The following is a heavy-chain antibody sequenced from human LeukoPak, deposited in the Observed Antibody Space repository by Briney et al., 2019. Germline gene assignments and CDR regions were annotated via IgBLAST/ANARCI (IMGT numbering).Heavy chain of an antibody. J-gene: IGHJ4*02. CDR1: GFTFSSYA. Sequence: GGSLRLSCAASGFTFSSYAMSWVRQAPGKGLEWVSAISGSGGSTYYADSVKGRFTISRDNSKNTLYLQMNSLRAEDTAVYYCEIVVAASLGGGRDYWGQGTLVTVSS. V-gene: IGHV3-23*01. D-gene: IGHD2-15*01. CDR2: ISGSGGST. CDR3: EIVVAASLGGGRDY.